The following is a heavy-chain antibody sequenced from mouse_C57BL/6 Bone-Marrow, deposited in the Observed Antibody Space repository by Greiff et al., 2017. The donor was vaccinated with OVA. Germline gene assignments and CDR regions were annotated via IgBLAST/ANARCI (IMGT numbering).Heavy chain of an antibody. V-gene: IGHV1-53*01. J-gene: IGHJ3*01. Sequence: VQLQQPGTELVKPGASVKLSCKASGYTFTSYWMHWVKQRPGQGLEWIGNINPSNGGTNYNEKFKSKATLTVDKSSSTAYMQLSSLTSEDSAVYYCARDESSYGYDEAYWGQGTLVTVSA. CDR3: ARDESSYGYDEAY. D-gene: IGHD2-2*01. CDR2: INPSNGGT. CDR1: GYTFTSYW.